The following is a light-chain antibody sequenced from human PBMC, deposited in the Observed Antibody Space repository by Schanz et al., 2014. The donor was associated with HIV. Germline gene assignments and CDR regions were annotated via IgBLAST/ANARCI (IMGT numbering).Light chain of an antibody. V-gene: IGKV3D-20*01. CDR2: DAS. CDR3: QQYGGSPT. J-gene: IGKJ1*01. Sequence: EIVLTQSPATLSLSPGERATLSCGASQYVSGSYVPWYQQKPSLAPRLLIYDASTRAAGTPDRFSGSGSGSAFTLIISRLEPADIAVYYCQQYGGSPTFGQGTKVEIK. CDR1: QYVSGSY.